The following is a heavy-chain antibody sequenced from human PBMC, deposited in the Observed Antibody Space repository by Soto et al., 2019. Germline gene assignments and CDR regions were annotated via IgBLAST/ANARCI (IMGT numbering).Heavy chain of an antibody. CDR2: VSAYSGDT. D-gene: IGHD6-19*01. J-gene: IGHJ4*02. V-gene: IGHV1-18*01. CDR1: GCTFSAYY. Sequence: ASVRVSFNASGCTFSAYYVHWVRQAPVRGREWMGWVSAYSGDTNYSQEVQGRVTMTTDTSTSTAYMELRSLRSDDTAVYYCARDTGDSSGWYGRDYWGQGTLVTVSS. CDR3: ARDTGDSSGWYGRDY.